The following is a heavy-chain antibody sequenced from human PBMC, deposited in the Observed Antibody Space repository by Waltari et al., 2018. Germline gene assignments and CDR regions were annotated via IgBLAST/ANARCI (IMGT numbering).Heavy chain of an antibody. D-gene: IGHD6-6*01. CDR2: ISSSSSTI. Sequence: EVQLVESGGGWVQPGGSLRLSGAASGFTFGSYTMNWVLQAPGKGLEWVSYISSSSSTIYYADSVKGRFTISRDNAKNSLYLQMNSLRAEDTAVYYCASPYSSSFYFDYWGQGTLVTVSS. CDR3: ASPYSSSFYFDY. CDR1: GFTFGSYT. J-gene: IGHJ4*02. V-gene: IGHV3-48*04.